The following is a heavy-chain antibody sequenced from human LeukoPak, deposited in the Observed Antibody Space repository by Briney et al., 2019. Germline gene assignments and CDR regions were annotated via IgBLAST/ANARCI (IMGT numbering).Heavy chain of an antibody. D-gene: IGHD2-21*01. J-gene: IGHJ4*02. Sequence: GGSLRLSCAASGFTFSRDSMNWVRQAPGKGLEWVSYINGGGSPIFYADSVRGRFTISRDNAKNSLHLQMNSLRAEDTAVYYCVRDNPRCCGVIPTNIDDYWGQGTLVTVSS. CDR2: INGGGSPI. CDR1: GFTFSRDS. CDR3: VRDNPRCCGVIPTNIDDY. V-gene: IGHV3-48*01.